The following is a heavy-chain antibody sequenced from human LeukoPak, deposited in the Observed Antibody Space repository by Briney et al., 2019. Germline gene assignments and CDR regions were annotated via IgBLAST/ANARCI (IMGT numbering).Heavy chain of an antibody. CDR2: IRYDGGDY. CDR1: GLSFSSYG. J-gene: IGHJ5*02. V-gene: IGHV3-33*01. D-gene: IGHD3-10*01. CDR3: ATHYYGSGSYYNVGGP. Sequence: GRSLRLSCAASGLSFSSYGVHWVRQAPGKGLEWVAVIRYDGGDYYYADSVKGRFTISRDNSKNTLYLQMNSLRAEDTAVYYCATHYYGSGSYYNVGGPWGQGTLVTVSS.